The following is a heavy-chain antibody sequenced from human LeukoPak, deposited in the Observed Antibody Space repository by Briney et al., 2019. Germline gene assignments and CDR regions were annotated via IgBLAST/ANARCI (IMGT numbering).Heavy chain of an antibody. CDR2: IYYSRST. J-gene: IGHJ3*02. CDR1: GGSISSYY. D-gene: IGHD3-16*01. Sequence: SETLSLTCTVSGGSISSYYWSWIRQPPGKGLEWIGYIYYSRSTNYNPSLKSRVTISVDTSKNQFSLKLSSVTAADTAVYYCARVWGDAFDIWGQGTMVTVSS. V-gene: IGHV4-59*01. CDR3: ARVWGDAFDI.